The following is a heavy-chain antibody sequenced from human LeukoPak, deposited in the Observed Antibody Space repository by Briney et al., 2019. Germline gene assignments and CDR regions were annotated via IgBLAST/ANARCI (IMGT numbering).Heavy chain of an antibody. D-gene: IGHD2-2*01. CDR3: ATLVPNCSSTSCYAYYYMDV. J-gene: IGHJ6*03. V-gene: IGHV4-30-2*01. Sequence: PSETLSLTCTVSGGSISSGGYYWSWIRQPPGKGLEWIEYIYHSGSTYYNPSLKSRVTISVDTSKNQFSLKLSSVTAADTAVYYCATLVPNCSSTSCYAYYYMDVWGKGTTVTVSS. CDR2: IYHSGST. CDR1: GGSISSGGYY.